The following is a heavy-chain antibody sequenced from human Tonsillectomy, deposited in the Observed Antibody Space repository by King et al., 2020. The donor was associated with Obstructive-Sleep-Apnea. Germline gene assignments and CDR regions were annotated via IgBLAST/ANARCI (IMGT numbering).Heavy chain of an antibody. CDR1: GGSISSGGNY. D-gene: IGHD6-13*01. J-gene: IGHJ4*02. CDR2: IYYNGRT. CDR3: ARVPYSSSWGHYFDY. Sequence: PLQESGPGLVKPSQTLSLTCTVSGGSISSGGNYWSWIRQHPGKGQHPGKGLEWIGYIYYNGRTYYNPSLKSRVTISVDTSKNQFSLKLSSVTAADTAVYYCARVPYSSSWGHYFDYWGQGTLVTVSS. V-gene: IGHV4-31*03.